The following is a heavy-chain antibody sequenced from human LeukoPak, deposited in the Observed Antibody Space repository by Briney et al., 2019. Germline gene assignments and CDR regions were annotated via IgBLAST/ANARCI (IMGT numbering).Heavy chain of an antibody. D-gene: IGHD1-1*01. V-gene: IGHV1-8*01. Sequence: ASVKVSCKASGYTFTTYDITWVRQATGQGLEGMGWMNPHSGNTAYAQKYQGRVTMTRNTSISTAYMELSSLRSEDTAVYYCARVENDGYYMDVWGKGTTVTVSS. J-gene: IGHJ6*03. CDR1: GYTFTTYD. CDR3: ARVENDGYYMDV. CDR2: MNPHSGNT.